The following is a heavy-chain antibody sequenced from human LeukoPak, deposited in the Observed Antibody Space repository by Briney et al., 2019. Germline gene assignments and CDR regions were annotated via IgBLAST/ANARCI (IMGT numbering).Heavy chain of an antibody. CDR2: IIPILGIA. D-gene: IGHD2-2*02. CDR3: ARAYTPRIASEAFDI. J-gene: IGHJ3*02. CDR1: GYTVTGYY. Sequence: GASVKVSCKASGYTVTGYYMHWVRQAPGQGLEWMGRIIPILGIANYAQKFQGRVTITADKSTSTAYMELSSLRSEDTAVYYCARAYTPRIASEAFDIWGQGTMVTVSS. V-gene: IGHV1-69*04.